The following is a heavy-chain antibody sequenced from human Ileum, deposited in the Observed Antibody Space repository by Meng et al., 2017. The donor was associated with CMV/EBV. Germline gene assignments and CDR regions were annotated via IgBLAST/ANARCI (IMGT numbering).Heavy chain of an antibody. CDR2: IGTTGDT. V-gene: IGHV3-13*01. J-gene: IGHJ4*02. CDR1: GFIFSNYD. Sequence: GESLKISCAASGFIFSNYDMHWVRQSADKGLEWVSSIGTTGDTHYRDSVRGRFTISRDNAKNALYLQMNGLRAGDTAVYYCARGNPAWPGYYYFDSWGQGAVVIVSS. D-gene: IGHD2-2*03. CDR3: ARGNPAWPGYYYFDS.